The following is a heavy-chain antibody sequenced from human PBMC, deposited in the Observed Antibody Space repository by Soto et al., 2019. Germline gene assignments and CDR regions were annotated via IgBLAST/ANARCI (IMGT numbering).Heavy chain of an antibody. CDR1: GYTLTSYY. CDR3: ARDGMPYSSSWYGLDP. J-gene: IGHJ5*02. CDR2: INPSGGST. V-gene: IGHV1-46*01. D-gene: IGHD6-13*01. Sequence: GASVKVSCKASGYTLTSYYMHWVRQAPGQGLEWMGIINPSGGSTSYAQKFQGRVTMTRDTSTSTVYMELSSLRSEDTAVYYCARDGMPYSSSWYGLDPWGQGTLVTVSS.